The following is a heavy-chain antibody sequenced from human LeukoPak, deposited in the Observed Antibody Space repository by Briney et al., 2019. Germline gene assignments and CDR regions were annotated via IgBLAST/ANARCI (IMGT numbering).Heavy chain of an antibody. Sequence: GGSLRLSCAASGFTFSSYWMSWVRQAPGEGLEWVANIKQDGSEKYYVDSVKGRFTISRDNAKNSLYLQMNSLRAEDTAVYYCARKRTRGYSYGYDYWGQGTLVTVSS. V-gene: IGHV3-7*01. J-gene: IGHJ4*02. D-gene: IGHD5-18*01. CDR3: ARKRTRGYSYGYDY. CDR1: GFTFSSYW. CDR2: IKQDGSEK.